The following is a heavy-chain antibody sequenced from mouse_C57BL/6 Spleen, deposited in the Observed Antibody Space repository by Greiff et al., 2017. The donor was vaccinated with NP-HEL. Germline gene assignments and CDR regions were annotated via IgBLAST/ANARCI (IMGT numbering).Heavy chain of an antibody. CDR2: IYPRDGST. CDR1: GYTFTDHT. V-gene: IGHV1-78*01. Sequence: VQLQQSDAELVKPGASVKISCKVSGYTFTDHTIHWMKQRPEQGLEWIGYIYPRDGSTKYNEKFKGKATLTADKSSSTAYMQLNSLTSEDSAVYFCARWGTYYDYDRYAMDYWGQGTSVTVSS. J-gene: IGHJ4*01. CDR3: ARWGTYYDYDRYAMDY. D-gene: IGHD2-4*01.